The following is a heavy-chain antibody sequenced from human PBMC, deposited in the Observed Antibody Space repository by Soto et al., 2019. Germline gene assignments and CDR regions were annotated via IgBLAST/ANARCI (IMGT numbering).Heavy chain of an antibody. J-gene: IGHJ4*02. D-gene: IGHD3-22*01. CDR3: ARGFRLSKFDY. Sequence: SETLSLTCTVSGGSISSYYWSWIRQPPGKGLEWIGYIYYSGSTNYNPSLKSRVTISVDTSKNQFSLKLSSVTAADTAVYYCARGFRLSKFDYWGRGTLVTVSS. CDR2: IYYSGST. CDR1: GGSISSYY. V-gene: IGHV4-59*01.